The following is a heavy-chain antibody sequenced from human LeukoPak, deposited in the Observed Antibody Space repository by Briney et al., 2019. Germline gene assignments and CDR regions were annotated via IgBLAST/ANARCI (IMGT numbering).Heavy chain of an antibody. CDR3: ARARASGSGSYRY. Sequence: ASVKVSCKASGYTFTGYYMHWVRQAPGQGLEWMGWINPNSGGTNYAQKFQGRVTMTRDTSISTAYMELRSLRSDDTAVYYCARARASGSGSYRYWGQGTLVTVSS. CDR1: GYTFTGYY. V-gene: IGHV1-2*02. CDR2: INPNSGGT. D-gene: IGHD3-10*01. J-gene: IGHJ4*02.